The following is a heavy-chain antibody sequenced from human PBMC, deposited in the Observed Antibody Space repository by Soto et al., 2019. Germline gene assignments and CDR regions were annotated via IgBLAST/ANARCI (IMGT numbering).Heavy chain of an antibody. Sequence: GGSLRLSCAAFGFTFSSYAMSWVRQAPGKGLEWVSAISGSGGSTYYADSVKGRFTISRDNSKNTLYLQMNSLRAEDTAVYYCAKDLSPKWFGELLSFDYWGQGTLVTVSS. V-gene: IGHV3-23*01. CDR2: ISGSGGST. CDR3: AKDLSPKWFGELLSFDY. CDR1: GFTFSSYA. D-gene: IGHD3-10*01. J-gene: IGHJ4*02.